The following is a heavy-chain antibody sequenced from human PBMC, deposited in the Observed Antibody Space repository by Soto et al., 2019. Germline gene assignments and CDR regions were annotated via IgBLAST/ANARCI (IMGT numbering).Heavy chain of an antibody. Sequence: SETLSLPCTVPGGYISSCDYYGSWIRQPPGKGLEWIGYIYYSGSTYYNPSLKSRVTISVDTSKNQFALKLSSVTAADTAVYYCARDITGGYGMDVGGQGTTVTVSS. D-gene: IGHD1-20*01. CDR1: GGYISSCDYY. CDR2: IYYSGST. CDR3: ARDITGGYGMDV. J-gene: IGHJ6*02. V-gene: IGHV4-30-4*01.